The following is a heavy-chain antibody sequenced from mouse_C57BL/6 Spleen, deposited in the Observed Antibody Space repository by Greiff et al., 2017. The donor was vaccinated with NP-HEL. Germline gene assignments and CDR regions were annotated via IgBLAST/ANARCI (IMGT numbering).Heavy chain of an antibody. CDR2: INPNNGGT. J-gene: IGHJ2*01. V-gene: IGHV1-26*01. D-gene: IGHD2-2*01. CDR3: ARMATSFDD. Sequence: EVKLQQSGPELVKPGASVKISCKASGYTFTDYYMNWVKQSHGQSLEWIGDINPNNGGTSYNQKFTGKATLTVDKSSSTASMELRSLTSEDSAVYYCARMATSFDDWGKGTTLTVSS. CDR1: GYTFTDYY.